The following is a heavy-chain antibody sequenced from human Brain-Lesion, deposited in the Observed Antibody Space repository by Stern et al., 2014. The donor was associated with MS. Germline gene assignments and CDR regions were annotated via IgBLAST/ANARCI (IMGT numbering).Heavy chain of an antibody. V-gene: IGHV4-39*01. J-gene: IGHJ5*02. CDR2: IYYSGNT. Sequence: MQLVESGPGLVKPSETLSLTCTVAGGSVSSTSYAWAWIRQPPGKGLEWIGTIYYSGNTYYSPSLKSRLTISLDTPKNQFSRERGSVTAADTAVYYCAGEEDIRYCSGGSCTGNWFDPWGQGTLVTVSS. CDR3: AGEEDIRYCSGGSCTGNWFDP. CDR1: GGSVSSTSYA. D-gene: IGHD2-15*01.